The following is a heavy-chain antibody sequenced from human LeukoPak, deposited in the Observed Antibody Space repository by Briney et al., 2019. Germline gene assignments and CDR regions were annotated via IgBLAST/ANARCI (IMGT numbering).Heavy chain of an antibody. CDR1: GYTFTSYA. CDR3: ARDRLDTAMDY. CDR2: FNAGNGNT. Sequence: ASVKVSCKASGYTFTSYAMHWVRQAPGQRLEWMGWFNAGNGNTKYSQKFQGRVTITRDTSASTAYMELSSLRSEDTAVYYCARDRLDTAMDYWGQGTLVTVSS. V-gene: IGHV1-3*01. J-gene: IGHJ4*02. D-gene: IGHD5-18*01.